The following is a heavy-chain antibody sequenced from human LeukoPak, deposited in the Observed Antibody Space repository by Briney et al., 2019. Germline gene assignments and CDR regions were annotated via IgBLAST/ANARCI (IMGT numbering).Heavy chain of an antibody. D-gene: IGHD5-12*01. V-gene: IGHV1-46*01. J-gene: IGHJ6*02. CDR1: GYSFTGYY. CDR3: ARELRGYSGYEAYYYYGMDV. CDR2: INPSGGST. Sequence: GASVKVSCKASGYSFTGYYMHWVRQAPGQGLEWMGIINPSGGSTSYAQKFQGRVTMTRDTSTSTVYMELSSLRSEDTAVYYCARELRGYSGYEAYYYYGMDVWGQGTTVTVSS.